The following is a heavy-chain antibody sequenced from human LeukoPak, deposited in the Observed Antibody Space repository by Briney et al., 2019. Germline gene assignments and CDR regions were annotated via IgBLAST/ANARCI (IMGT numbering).Heavy chain of an antibody. CDR1: GFPFSSYG. J-gene: IGHJ4*02. D-gene: IGHD3-10*01. CDR3: ARDDLVRGVTMTYPY. V-gene: IGHV3-30*19. CDR2: ISDDGNNK. Sequence: GSLRLSCAASGFPFSSYGMHWVRQAPGKGLEWVAIISDDGNNKGYADSVKGRFTISRDNSKDTLSLQMNSLTPEDTAVYYCARDDLVRGVTMTYPYWGQGTLVTVSS.